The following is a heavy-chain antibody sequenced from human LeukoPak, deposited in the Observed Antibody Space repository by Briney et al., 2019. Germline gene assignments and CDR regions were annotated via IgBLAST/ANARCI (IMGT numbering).Heavy chain of an antibody. J-gene: IGHJ1*01. Sequence: ASVKVSCKASGDTFTSYGRSWVRQAPGKGREGMGWMRAYNGNKDYAQKLQGRVTRNTDTSTSTAYMQLSSLRSDPTAVYYCARVGAFGELLSEGAYWGQGTLVTVSS. CDR1: GDTFTSYG. CDR2: MRAYNGNK. CDR3: ARVGAFGELLSEGAY. D-gene: IGHD3-10*01. V-gene: IGHV1-18*04.